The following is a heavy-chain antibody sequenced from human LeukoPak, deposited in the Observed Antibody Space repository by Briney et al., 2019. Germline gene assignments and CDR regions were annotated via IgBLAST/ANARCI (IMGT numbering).Heavy chain of an antibody. CDR2: IYPSDSDT. J-gene: IGHJ4*02. Sequence: GESLKISCKGSGYSFTTYWIGWVRQMPGKGLEWMGIIYPSDSDTRYSPSFQGQVTISADKSIDTAYLQWSSLKASDTAMYYCARHRRDQPFDFWGQGTLVTVSS. CDR1: GYSFTTYW. CDR3: ARHRRDQPFDF. V-gene: IGHV5-51*01. D-gene: IGHD1-14*01.